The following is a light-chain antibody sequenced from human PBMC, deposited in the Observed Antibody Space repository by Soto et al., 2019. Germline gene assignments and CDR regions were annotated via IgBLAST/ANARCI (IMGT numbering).Light chain of an antibody. CDR2: WAS. J-gene: IGKJ5*01. CDR1: HTLLSASNNKNY. CDR3: QQYYDIPIT. Sequence: DIMISPSHASLAVSLVERATINFKSIHTLLSASNNKNYLAWYQQKPGQPPKLLISWASTRDSGVPDRFSGSGSGTDFTLTISSLQAEDVAVYSCQQYYDIPITFGQRTRLEIK. V-gene: IGKV4-1*01.